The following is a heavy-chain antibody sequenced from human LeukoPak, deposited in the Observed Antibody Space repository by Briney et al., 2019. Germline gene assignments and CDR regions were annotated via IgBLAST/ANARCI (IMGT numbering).Heavy chain of an antibody. D-gene: IGHD2-15*01. V-gene: IGHV1-18*01. J-gene: IGHJ4*02. CDR3: ASDCTRGGSWGWGPDYYFDY. CDR1: GYTLTSYG. CDR2: ISAYNGNT. Sequence: GASVKVSCKASGYTLTSYGISWVRQAPGQGLEWMGWISAYNGNTNYAQKLQGRVTMTTDTSTSTAYMELRSLRSDDTAVYYCASDCTRGGSWGWGPDYYFDYWGQGTLVTVSS.